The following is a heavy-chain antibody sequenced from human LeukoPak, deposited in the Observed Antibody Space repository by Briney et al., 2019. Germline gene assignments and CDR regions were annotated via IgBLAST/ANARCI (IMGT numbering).Heavy chain of an antibody. CDR3: ARVPDYGGNPFDP. CDR2: IYHSGST. J-gene: IGHJ5*02. D-gene: IGHD4-23*01. Sequence: PSETLSLTCAVSGGSISSGGYSWSWIRQPPGKGLEWIGYIYHSGSTYYNPSLKSRVTISVDRSKNQFSLKLSSVTAADTAVYYCARVPDYGGNPFDPWGQGTLVTVSS. V-gene: IGHV4-30-2*01. CDR1: GGSISSGGYS.